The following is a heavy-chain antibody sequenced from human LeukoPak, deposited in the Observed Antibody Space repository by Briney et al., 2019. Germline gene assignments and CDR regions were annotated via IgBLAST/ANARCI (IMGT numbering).Heavy chain of an antibody. V-gene: IGHV3-21*01. CDR3: AREKKYYYDSSGYRPLDY. Sequence: GGSLRLSCAASGFTFSSYSMNWVRQAPGKGLEWVSSISSITSYIYSAASVTRLFTISTDNAKNSLYLQMRSLRAEDTAVYYCAREKKYYYDSSGYRPLDYWGQGTLVTVSS. J-gene: IGHJ4*02. CDR2: ISSITSYI. CDR1: GFTFSSYS. D-gene: IGHD3-22*01.